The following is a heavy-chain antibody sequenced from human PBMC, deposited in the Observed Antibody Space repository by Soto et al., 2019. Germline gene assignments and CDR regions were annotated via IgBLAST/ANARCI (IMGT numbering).Heavy chain of an antibody. J-gene: IGHJ4*02. V-gene: IGHV4-59*08. D-gene: IGHD2-15*01. CDR3: ARQWWDCVCDY. CDR1: GGSISSYY. Sequence: PSETLCLTCTVSGGSISSYYWSWIRQPPGKGLVLIWYIYYSGSTNYNPSLKSLVTISVDTSKNQFSLKLSSVIAADTAVYYCARQWWDCVCDYWGQGTLVTVSS. CDR2: IYYSGST.